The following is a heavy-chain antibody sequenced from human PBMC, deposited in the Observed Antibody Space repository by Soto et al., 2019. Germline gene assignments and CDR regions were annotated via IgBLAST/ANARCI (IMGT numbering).Heavy chain of an antibody. Sequence: ASVNVSCKASGGTFSSYTISWVRQAPGQGLEWMGRIIPILGIANYAQKFQGRVTITADKSTSTAYMELSSLRSEDTAVYYCARDEIVYCSSTSCYESPGYYYYYMDVWGKGTTVTVSS. V-gene: IGHV1-69*04. J-gene: IGHJ6*03. D-gene: IGHD2-2*01. CDR3: ARDEIVYCSSTSCYESPGYYYYYMDV. CDR1: GGTFSSYT. CDR2: IIPILGIA.